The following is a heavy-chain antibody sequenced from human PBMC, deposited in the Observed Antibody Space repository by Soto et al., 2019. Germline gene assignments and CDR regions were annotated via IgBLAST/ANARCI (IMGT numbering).Heavy chain of an antibody. CDR1: GFTFSTYG. D-gene: IGHD3-22*01. CDR2: ISSDGKSE. J-gene: IGHJ4*02. Sequence: QVQLVESGGGLVNPGGSLRLSCAASGFTFSTYGMHWVRQPPGKGLEWVAVISSDGKSEHYADPVKGRFSISRDNSKNTLSLQMNSLRVEDTAVYYCAKTITTYSGDSRGRGALVDYWGQGTLVTVSS. CDR3: AKTITTYSGDSRGRGALVDY. V-gene: IGHV3-30*18.